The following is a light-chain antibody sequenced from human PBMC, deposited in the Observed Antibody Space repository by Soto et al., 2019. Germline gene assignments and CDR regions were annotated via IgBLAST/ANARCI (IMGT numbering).Light chain of an antibody. Sequence: EEVMTQSPATLSVSPGERATLSCRASQSISSNLAWYQQKPGQAPRLLIYGASTRATGIPARFSGSGSGTDFTLTISSLDSEDFAVYYCQHYHNWSLTCGGGTKVEIK. CDR2: GAS. V-gene: IGKV3-15*01. CDR3: QHYHNWSLT. J-gene: IGKJ4*01. CDR1: QSISSN.